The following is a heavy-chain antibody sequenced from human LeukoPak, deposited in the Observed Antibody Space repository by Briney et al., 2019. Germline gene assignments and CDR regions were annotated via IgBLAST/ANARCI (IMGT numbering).Heavy chain of an antibody. CDR2: ISAYNGNT. D-gene: IGHD6-19*01. CDR3: ARAVYSSGWYYFDY. J-gene: IGHJ4*02. V-gene: IGHV1-18*01. CDR1: GGTFSSYA. Sequence: ASVKVSCKASGGTFSSYAISWVRQAPGQGLEWMGWISAYNGNTNYAQKLQGRVTMTTDTSTSTAYMELRSLRSDDTAVYYCARAVYSSGWYYFDYWGQGTLVTVSS.